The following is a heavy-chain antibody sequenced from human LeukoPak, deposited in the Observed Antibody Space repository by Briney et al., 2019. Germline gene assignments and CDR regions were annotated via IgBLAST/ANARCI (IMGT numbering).Heavy chain of an antibody. D-gene: IGHD6-19*01. Sequence: GGSLRLSCAASGFTFDDYAMHWVRQAPGKGLEWVSLISGDVGSTYNVDSVKGRFTISRDNSKNSLYLQMNSLRTEDTALYYCAKDTAGAAGPGYYMDVWGKGTTVTVSS. CDR2: ISGDVGST. CDR1: GFTFDDYA. J-gene: IGHJ6*03. V-gene: IGHV3-43*02. CDR3: AKDTAGAAGPGYYMDV.